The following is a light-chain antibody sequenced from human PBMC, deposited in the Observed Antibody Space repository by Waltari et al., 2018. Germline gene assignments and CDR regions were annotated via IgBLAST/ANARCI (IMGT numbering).Light chain of an antibody. J-gene: IGLJ3*02. CDR1: SSNIGNND. CDR3: ATWDSRLSVVV. CDR2: DNK. Sequence: QSVLTQPPSVSAAPGQRVTISCSGGSSNIGNNDVSWYQQFPGTAPKPLITDNKKRPFGIPDRFSGSKSGTSATLGITGLQTGDEADYYCATWDSRLSVVVFGGGTKVTVL. V-gene: IGLV1-51*01.